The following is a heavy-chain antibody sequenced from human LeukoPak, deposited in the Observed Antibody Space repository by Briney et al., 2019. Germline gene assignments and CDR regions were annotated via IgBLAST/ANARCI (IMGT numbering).Heavy chain of an antibody. CDR2: IYPGDSDT. CDR1: GYSFTSYW. V-gene: IGHV5-51*01. CDR3: ARLTPSVDY. Sequence: GESLQISSKGSGYSFTSYWIGWVRQMPGKGLGWMGIIYPGDSDTRYSPSFQGQVTISADKSINTAYLQWSSLKASDTAMIYFARLTPSVDYWGQGTLVTVSS. J-gene: IGHJ4*02.